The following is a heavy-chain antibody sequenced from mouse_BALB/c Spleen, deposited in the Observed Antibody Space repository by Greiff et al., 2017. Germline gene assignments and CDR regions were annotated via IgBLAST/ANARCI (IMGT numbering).Heavy chain of an antibody. D-gene: IGHD1-2*01. CDR2: IDPANGNT. V-gene: IGHV14-3*02. CDR1: GFNIKDTY. J-gene: IGHJ3*01. CDR3: ARGLLRLRDWFAY. Sequence: EVQLQQSGAELVKPGASVKLSCTASGFNIKDTYMHWVKQRPEQGLEWIGRIDPANGNTKYDPKFQGKATITADTSSNTAYLQLSSLTSEDTAVYYCARGLLRLRDWFAYWGQGTLVTVSA.